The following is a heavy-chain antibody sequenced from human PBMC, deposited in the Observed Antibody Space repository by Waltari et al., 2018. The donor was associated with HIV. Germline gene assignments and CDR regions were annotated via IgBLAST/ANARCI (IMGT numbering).Heavy chain of an antibody. CDR2: VWHDGSQT. CDR1: EFPFRAYG. V-gene: IGHV3-33*06. Sequence: QVYLVESGGGVVQPGGSLRLSCVGSEFPFRAYGMHWVRQAPGKGLEWVAVVWHDGSQTYYGDSVRGRFVVSRDNGKNTVFLQMNSLREEDTGRYYCAKSRSWVETWDFWGLGTLVIVSS. J-gene: IGHJ3*01. D-gene: IGHD1-1*01. CDR3: AKSRSWVETWDF.